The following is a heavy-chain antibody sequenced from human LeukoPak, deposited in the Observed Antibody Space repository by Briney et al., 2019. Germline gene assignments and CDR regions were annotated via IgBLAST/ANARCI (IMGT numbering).Heavy chain of an antibody. V-gene: IGHV3-23*01. D-gene: IGHD6-6*01. J-gene: IGHJ4*02. Sequence: PGGSPRLSCAASGFTFSSYAMSWVRQAPGKGLEWVSAISGSGGSTYYADSVKGRFTISRDNSKNTLYLQMNSLRAEDTAVYYCAKDGQYSSSSPYYFDYWGQGTLVTVSS. CDR2: ISGSGGST. CDR1: GFTFSSYA. CDR3: AKDGQYSSSSPYYFDY.